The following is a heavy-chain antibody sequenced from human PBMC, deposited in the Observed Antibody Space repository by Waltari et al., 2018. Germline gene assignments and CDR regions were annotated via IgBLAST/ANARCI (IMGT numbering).Heavy chain of an antibody. V-gene: IGHV5-51*01. CDR1: GYSFTSYW. CDR3: ARPGKDSSQPFFDY. J-gene: IGHJ4*02. Sequence: EVQLVQSGAEVKKPGESLKISCKGSGYSFTSYWIGWVRQMPGKGLEWIVVIYPGDYDTRYSPSFQGKVTISADKSSSTAYLQWSSLKASDTAMYYCARPGKDSSQPFFDYWGQGTLVTVSS. D-gene: IGHD6-19*01. CDR2: IYPGDYDT.